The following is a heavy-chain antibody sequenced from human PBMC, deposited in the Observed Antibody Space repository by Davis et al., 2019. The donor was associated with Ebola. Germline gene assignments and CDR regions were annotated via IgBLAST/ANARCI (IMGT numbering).Heavy chain of an antibody. V-gene: IGHV4-59*12. D-gene: IGHD2-15*01. CDR2: IHYSGTT. Sequence: SETLSLTCTVSGGSISSYYWSWIRQPPGKGLEWIGYIHYSGTTSYNPSLKSRVSISVDTSKNQVSLKLRSATAADTAVYYCARECSDGVHWWFDPWGQGTLVTVSS. CDR1: GGSISSYY. J-gene: IGHJ5*02. CDR3: ARECSDGVHWWFDP.